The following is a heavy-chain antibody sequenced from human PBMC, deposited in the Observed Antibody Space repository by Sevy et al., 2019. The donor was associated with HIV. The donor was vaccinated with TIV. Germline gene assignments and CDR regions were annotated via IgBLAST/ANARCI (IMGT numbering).Heavy chain of an antibody. CDR2: IKSKTDGGKT. V-gene: IGHV3-15*07. Sequence: GGSLRLSCAASGFTFSNAWMNWVRQAPGKGLEWVGRIKSKTDGGKTDYAAPVKGRFTISRDDSKNTLYLQMNSLKTEDTAVYYCTTNFPTVAGPYYFDYWGQGTLVTVSS. D-gene: IGHD6-19*01. CDR1: GFTFSNAW. J-gene: IGHJ4*02. CDR3: TTNFPTVAGPYYFDY.